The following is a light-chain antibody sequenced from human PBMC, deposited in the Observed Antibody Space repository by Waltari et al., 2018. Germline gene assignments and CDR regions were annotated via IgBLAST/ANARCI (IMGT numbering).Light chain of an antibody. Sequence: QSVFTQPPSVSAAPGQKVTISCSGRAPNIGNSYLSWSQQFPAAAPKVLIYRNDKRTTGIPDRFSGSKSGTSATLDITGLQTGDEADYYCGTWDNTRSAVFGGGTKVTVL. V-gene: IGLV1-51*02. CDR1: APNIGNSY. J-gene: IGLJ2*01. CDR2: RND. CDR3: GTWDNTRSAV.